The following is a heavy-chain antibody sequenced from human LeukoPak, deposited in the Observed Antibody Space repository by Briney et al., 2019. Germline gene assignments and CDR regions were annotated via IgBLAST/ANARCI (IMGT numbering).Heavy chain of an antibody. CDR2: IYPSGTT. Sequence: PGGSLRLSCVASGFTASSNLMGWVRQAPGKGLEWVSVIYPSGTTQCAGSVKGRFTISRDSSKNTSYLQVNNLRAADTAVYFWARRILLAGFYIWGEGTMVTVSS. D-gene: IGHD6-19*01. CDR3: ARRILLAGFYI. J-gene: IGHJ3*02. V-gene: IGHV3-66*01. CDR1: GFTASSNL.